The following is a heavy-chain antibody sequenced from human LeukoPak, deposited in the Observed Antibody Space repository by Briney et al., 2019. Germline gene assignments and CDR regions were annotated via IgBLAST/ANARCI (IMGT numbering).Heavy chain of an antibody. Sequence: GRSLRLSCAASGFTFSDYYMSWIRQAPGKGLEWVSYISSSGSTIYYADSVKGRFTISRDNAKNSLYLQMNSLRAEDTAVYYCARETSSGWMRGFDYWGQGTLVTVSS. CDR1: GFTFSDYY. J-gene: IGHJ4*02. V-gene: IGHV3-11*01. CDR2: ISSSGSTI. D-gene: IGHD6-19*01. CDR3: ARETSSGWMRGFDY.